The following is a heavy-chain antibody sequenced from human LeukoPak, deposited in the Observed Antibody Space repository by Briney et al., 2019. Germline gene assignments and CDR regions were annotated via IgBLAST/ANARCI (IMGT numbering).Heavy chain of an antibody. J-gene: IGHJ4*02. Sequence: SETLSLTCTVSGGSISSYYWSWVRQPPGKGLEWIGYIYYSGSTNYNPSLTSGVTISVDTSKNQFSLKLSSVTAADTAVYYCARRNVYSSSWDYFDYWGQGTLVTVSS. CDR3: ARRNVYSSSWDYFDY. D-gene: IGHD6-13*01. V-gene: IGHV4-59*08. CDR1: GGSISSYY. CDR2: IYYSGST.